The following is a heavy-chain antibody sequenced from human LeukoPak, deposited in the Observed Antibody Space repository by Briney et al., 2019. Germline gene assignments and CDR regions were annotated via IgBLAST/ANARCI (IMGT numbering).Heavy chain of an antibody. V-gene: IGHV1-2*02. CDR2: INPNSGGA. CDR1: GYTFTGYY. Sequence: GASVKVSCKASGYTFTGYYMHWVRQAPGQGLEWMGWINPNSGGANYAQKFQGRVTMTRDTSISTAYMELSRLRSDDTAVYYCARGIGYSSSGDWFDPWGQGTLVTVSS. J-gene: IGHJ5*02. CDR3: ARGIGYSSSGDWFDP. D-gene: IGHD6-13*01.